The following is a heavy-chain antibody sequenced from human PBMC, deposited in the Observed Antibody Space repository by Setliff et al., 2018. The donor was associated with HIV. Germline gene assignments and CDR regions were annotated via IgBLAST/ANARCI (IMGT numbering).Heavy chain of an antibody. CDR3: NIYYYYYMDD. Sequence: PSETLSLTRAVYGGSFSGYYWSWIRQPPGKGLEWIGEINHSGSTNYNPSLKSRVTISVDTSKNQFSLKLSSVTAADTAVYYCNIYYYYYMDDWGKGTTVTVSS. CDR2: INHSGST. CDR1: GGSFSGYY. V-gene: IGHV4-34*01. J-gene: IGHJ6*03.